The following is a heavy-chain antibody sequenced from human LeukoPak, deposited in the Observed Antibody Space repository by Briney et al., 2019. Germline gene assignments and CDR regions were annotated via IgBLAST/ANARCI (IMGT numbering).Heavy chain of an antibody. D-gene: IGHD4-11*01. V-gene: IGHV1-18*01. CDR2: ISAHNGNT. CDR1: GYSFTNYG. Sequence: ASVKVSCKASGYSFTNYGIIWVRHTPGQGLQWMGWISAHNGNTNYAQKLQGRVTLTTDTSTSTVYMELRSLTSDDTAVYYCARAGTTLLLNYWGQGTLVTVSS. J-gene: IGHJ4*02. CDR3: ARAGTTLLLNY.